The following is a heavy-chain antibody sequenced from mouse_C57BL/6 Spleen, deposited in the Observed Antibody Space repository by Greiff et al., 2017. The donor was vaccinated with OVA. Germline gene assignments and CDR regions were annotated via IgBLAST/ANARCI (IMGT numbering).Heavy chain of an antibody. CDR3: ASSYGNYGYWYFDV. Sequence: EVKLQESVAELVRPGASVKLSCTASGFNIKNTYMHWVKQRPEQGLEWIGRIDPANGNTKYAPKFQGKAPITADTSSNTAYLQLSRLTSEDTAIYYCASSYGNYGYWYFDVWGTGTTVTVSS. CDR2: IDPANGNT. V-gene: IGHV14-3*01. CDR1: GFNIKNTY. J-gene: IGHJ1*03. D-gene: IGHD2-1*01.